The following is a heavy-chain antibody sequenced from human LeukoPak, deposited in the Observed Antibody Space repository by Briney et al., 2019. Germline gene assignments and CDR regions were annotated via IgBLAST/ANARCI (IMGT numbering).Heavy chain of an antibody. V-gene: IGHV1-2*02. J-gene: IGHJ3*02. D-gene: IGHD2-2*01. CDR1: GYTFTGYY. CDR2: INPNSGDT. Sequence: ASVKVSCKSSGYTFTGYYVHWVRQAPGQGLKWMGWINPNSGDTKYAQKFQGRVTMTKDTSISTAYMDLSRLRSDDTAVYYCASRDIVVVPKPGPEEDAFDIWGQGTMVTVSS. CDR3: ASRDIVVVPKPGPEEDAFDI.